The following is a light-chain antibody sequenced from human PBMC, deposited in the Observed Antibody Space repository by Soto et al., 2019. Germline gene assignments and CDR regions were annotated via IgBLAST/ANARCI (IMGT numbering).Light chain of an antibody. J-gene: IGKJ1*01. V-gene: IGKV1-5*03. CDR3: QQYNSYPRT. CDR1: QLISTW. Sequence: DIQMTQSPSTLSASVGDRVTVTCRASQLISTWLAWYQQKPGKAPKLLIYKVSSLDSGVPSRFSGSGSGTEFTLTISSRQPDDFATYYCQQYNSYPRTFGQGTKVEIK. CDR2: KVS.